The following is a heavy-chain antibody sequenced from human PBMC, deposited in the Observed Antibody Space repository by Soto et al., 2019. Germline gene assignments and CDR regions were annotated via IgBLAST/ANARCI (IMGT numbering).Heavy chain of an antibody. D-gene: IGHD6-13*01. Sequence: QVQLVQSGAEVKKPGSSVKVSCKASGGTFSSYAISWVRQAPGQGLEWMGGIIPIFGTANYAQKFQGRVTXXAXEXXSTAYMERSSLRSEDTAVYYCARGGSSWYRQEFDYWGQGTLVTVSS. CDR2: IIPIFGTA. CDR3: ARGGSSWYRQEFDY. J-gene: IGHJ4*02. CDR1: GGTFSSYA. V-gene: IGHV1-69*12.